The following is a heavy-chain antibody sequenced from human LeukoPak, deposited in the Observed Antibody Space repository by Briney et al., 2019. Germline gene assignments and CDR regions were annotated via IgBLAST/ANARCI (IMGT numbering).Heavy chain of an antibody. CDR2: MNPNSGNT. Sequence: ASVKVSCKASGHTFTSYDINWVRQATGQGLEWMGWMNPNSGNTGYAQKFQGRVTMTRNTSISTAYMELSSLRSEDTAVYYCARGGKMATIGDYYYYMDVWGKGTTVTISS. CDR3: ARGGKMATIGDYYYYMDV. D-gene: IGHD5-24*01. CDR1: GHTFTSYD. V-gene: IGHV1-8*01. J-gene: IGHJ6*03.